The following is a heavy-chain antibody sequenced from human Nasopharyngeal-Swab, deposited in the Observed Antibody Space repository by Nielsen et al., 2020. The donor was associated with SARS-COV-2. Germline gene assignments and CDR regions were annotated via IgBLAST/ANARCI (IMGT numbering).Heavy chain of an antibody. CDR2: INHSGST. CDR3: ARNFGYVWGSYRRHYFDY. V-gene: IGHV4-34*01. Sequence: SATLSIMCSGWGGDFIGYCWRRLRQPPGKGLEWIGEINHSGSTNYNPSLKSRVTISVDTSKNQFSLKLSSVTAADTAVYYCARNFGYVWGSYRRHYFDYWGQGTLVTVSS. J-gene: IGHJ4*02. D-gene: IGHD3-16*02. CDR1: GGDFIGYC.